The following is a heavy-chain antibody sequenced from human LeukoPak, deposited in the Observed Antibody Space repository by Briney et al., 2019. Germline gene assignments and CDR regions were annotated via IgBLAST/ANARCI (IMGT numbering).Heavy chain of an antibody. CDR1: GFTFSNYG. V-gene: IGHV3-33*06. CDR2: IWYDGSTE. CDR3: AKVGSSDDHDF. D-gene: IGHD1-26*01. J-gene: IGHJ4*02. Sequence: SGGSLRLSCAASGFTFSNYGMHWVRQAPGRGLEWVAVIWYDGSTEYYADSVKGRFTISRDNPKNTLYLQMNSLRTEDTAVYYCAKVGSSDDHDFWGQGTLVTVSS.